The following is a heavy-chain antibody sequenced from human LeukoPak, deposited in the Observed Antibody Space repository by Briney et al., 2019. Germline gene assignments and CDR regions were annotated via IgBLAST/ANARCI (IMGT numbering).Heavy chain of an antibody. V-gene: IGHV3-21*01. Sequence: GGPLRLSCAASGFTFSTYSMNWVRQPPGKGLERVSSLSISSSHRYYADSVKGRFTIIRDNAKNSLYLQMNSLRAEDTAVYYCALGYDILTGRFDYWGQGTLVTVSS. CDR1: GFTFSTYS. CDR2: LSISSSHR. CDR3: ALGYDILTGRFDY. J-gene: IGHJ4*02. D-gene: IGHD3-9*01.